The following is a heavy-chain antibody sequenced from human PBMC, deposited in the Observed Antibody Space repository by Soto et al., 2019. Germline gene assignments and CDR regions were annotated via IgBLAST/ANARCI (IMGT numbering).Heavy chain of an antibody. Sequence: GGSLRPSCAVSGSTFSNDWMHWVRQAPGKGLVWVSHIDSDGSSTNYADFVKGRCTIDRDNAKNTVYLQMNSLSAEDTAVDYCARDRSYSLDVWGQGTTVTVSS. J-gene: IGHJ6*02. V-gene: IGHV3-74*01. CDR1: GSTFSNDW. CDR3: ARDRSYSLDV. CDR2: IDSDGSST.